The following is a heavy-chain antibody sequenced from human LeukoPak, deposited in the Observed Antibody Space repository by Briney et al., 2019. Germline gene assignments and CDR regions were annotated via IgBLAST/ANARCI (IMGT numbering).Heavy chain of an antibody. D-gene: IGHD2-21*01. V-gene: IGHV3-48*01. J-gene: IGHJ6*03. CDR1: GFTLSSYS. CDR3: ARVCGGDCNYCYYYYMDV. CDR2: ISSSSSTI. Sequence: GGSLRLSCAASGFTLSSYSMNWVRQAPGKGLEWVSYISSSSSTIYYADSVKGRFTISRDNAKNSLYLQMNSLRAEDTAVYYCARVCGGDCNYCYYYYMDVWGKGTTVTVSS.